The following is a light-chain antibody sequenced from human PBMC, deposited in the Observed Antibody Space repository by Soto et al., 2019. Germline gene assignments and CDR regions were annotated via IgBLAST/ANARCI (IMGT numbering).Light chain of an antibody. CDR1: QGISSD. CDR2: AAS. Sequence: VIWMTQSPSLLSASTGDRVTNSCRMSQGISSDLAWYQQKPGKAPELLIYAASTLQSGVPSRFSGSGSGTDFTLTISCLQSEDFATYYCQQYYSFPFTFGPGTKVDIK. J-gene: IGKJ3*01. V-gene: IGKV1D-8*01. CDR3: QQYYSFPFT.